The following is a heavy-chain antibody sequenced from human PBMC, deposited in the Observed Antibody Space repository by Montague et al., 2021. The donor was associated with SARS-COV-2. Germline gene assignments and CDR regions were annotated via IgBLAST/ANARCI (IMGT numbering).Heavy chain of an antibody. V-gene: IGHV3-53*01. CDR1: GFIVSSNY. CDR3: AREALPPGSFDY. D-gene: IGHD1-14*01. Sequence: SLRLSCAAFGFIVSSNYMSWVRQAPGKGLEWVSVIYSSGSTYYAHSGKGRFTISRDNSKNTLYLQMNSLRAEDTAVYYCAREALPPGSFDYWGQGTLVTVSA. J-gene: IGHJ4*02. CDR2: IYSSGST.